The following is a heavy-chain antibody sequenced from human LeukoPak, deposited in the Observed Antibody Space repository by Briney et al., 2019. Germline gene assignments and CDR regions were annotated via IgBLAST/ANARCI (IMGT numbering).Heavy chain of an antibody. D-gene: IGHD3-3*01. CDR1: GFTFSSYS. CDR3: ARDAITIFGVVSPGMDV. V-gene: IGHV3-21*04. CDR2: ISSSSSYI. J-gene: IGHJ6*02. Sequence: GGSLRLSCAASGFTFSSYSMNWVRQAPGKGLEWVSSISSSSSYIYYADSVKGRFTISRDNAKSSLYLQMNSLRAEDTAVYYCARDAITIFGVVSPGMDVWGQGTTVTVSS.